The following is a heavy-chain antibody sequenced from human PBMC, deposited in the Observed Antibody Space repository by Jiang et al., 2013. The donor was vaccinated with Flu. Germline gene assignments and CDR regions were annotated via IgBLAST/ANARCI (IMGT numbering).Heavy chain of an antibody. J-gene: IGHJ4*02. CDR2: INQIFGTT. CDR1: GDSFSSYA. D-gene: IGHD5-18*01. Sequence: GDSFSSYAMNWVRQAPGQGLEWMGGINQIFGTTDYAQKFQGRVTITVDKSTSTAYMDLSSLRSEDTAIYYCARSSWGYSYGPFEYWGQGTLVTVSS. V-gene: IGHV1-69*06. CDR3: ARSSWGYSYGPFEY.